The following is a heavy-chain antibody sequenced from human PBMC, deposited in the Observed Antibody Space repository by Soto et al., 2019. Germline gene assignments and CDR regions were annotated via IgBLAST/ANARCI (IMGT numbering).Heavy chain of an antibody. CDR2: IIPILGIA. CDR3: ARDRADSSSWYGGGY. J-gene: IGHJ4*02. CDR1: GGTFSSYT. Sequence: PSVKVSCKASGGTFSSYTISWVRQAPGQGLEWMGRIIPILGIANYAQKFQGRVTITADKSTSTAYMELSSLRSEDTAVYYCARDRADSSSWYGGGYWGQGTLVTVSS. V-gene: IGHV1-69*04. D-gene: IGHD6-13*01.